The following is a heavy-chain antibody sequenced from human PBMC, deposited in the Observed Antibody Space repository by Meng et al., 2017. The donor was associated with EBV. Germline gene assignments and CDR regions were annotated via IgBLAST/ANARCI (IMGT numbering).Heavy chain of an antibody. CDR1: GGSSRRYA. V-gene: IGHV1-69*06. Sequence: LQSGAGLKMLGARCTVPCKAFGGSSRRYAISWLRQAPGKGLEWMGGIIPIFGTANYAQKFQGRVTITADKSTSTAYMELSSLRSEDTAVYYCARAEIAAAGRLDYWGQGTLVTVSS. D-gene: IGHD6-13*01. CDR3: ARAEIAAAGRLDY. J-gene: IGHJ4*02. CDR2: IIPIFGTA.